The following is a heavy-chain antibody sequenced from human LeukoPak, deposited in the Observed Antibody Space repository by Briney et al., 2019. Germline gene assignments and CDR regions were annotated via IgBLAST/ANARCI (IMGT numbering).Heavy chain of an antibody. D-gene: IGHD3-16*01. Sequence: PGGSLRLSCAASGFTFSSYGMSWVRQAPGKGLEWVSAISGSGGSTYYADSVKGRFTISRDNTQNSLFLQMDSLRVEDTAVYYCARDYASEYMDVWGKGTTVTVSS. CDR2: ISGSGGST. J-gene: IGHJ6*03. V-gene: IGHV3-23*01. CDR1: GFTFSSYG. CDR3: ARDYASEYMDV.